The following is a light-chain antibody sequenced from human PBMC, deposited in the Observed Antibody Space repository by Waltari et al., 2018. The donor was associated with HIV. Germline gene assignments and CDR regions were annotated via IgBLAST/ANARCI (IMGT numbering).Light chain of an antibody. J-gene: IGLJ2*01. CDR1: SSHIGNNP. CDR2: TNN. CDR3: AAWDDSLSGVV. V-gene: IGLV1-44*01. Sequence: QSVMTQPPSASGTPGQSVTISCSGSSSHIGNNPVNWYQQLPGTAPNLLIYTNNQRPSGVPDRFSGSRSGTSASLAISGLQSEDEADYYCAAWDDSLSGVVFGGGTKLTVL.